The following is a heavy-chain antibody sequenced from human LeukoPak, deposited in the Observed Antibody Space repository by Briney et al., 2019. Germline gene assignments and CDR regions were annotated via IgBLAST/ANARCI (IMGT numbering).Heavy chain of an antibody. Sequence: SVQVSCKASGGTFSNYAISWVRQAPGQGLEWMGGIIPMFGTTNYAQKFQGRVTITADKSTTTTYMELSSLRSEDTAVYCAISYRKEIGYCTSSSCYYCDFWGQGTLVTVSS. CDR2: IIPMFGTT. V-gene: IGHV1-69*06. CDR3: AISYRKEIGYCTSSSCYYCDF. CDR1: GGTFSNYA. J-gene: IGHJ4*02. D-gene: IGHD2-2*01.